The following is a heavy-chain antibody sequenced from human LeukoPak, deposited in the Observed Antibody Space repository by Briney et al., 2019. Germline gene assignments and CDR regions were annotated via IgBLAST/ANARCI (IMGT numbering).Heavy chain of an antibody. CDR2: ISSSSSYI. Sequence: GGSLRLSCAASGFTFSSYSMNWVRQAPGKGLEWVSSISSSSSYIYYADSVKGRFTISRDNAKNSLYLQMNSLRAEDTAVYYCARDRDYYGSGSAIDYWGQGTLVTVSS. CDR3: ARDRDYYGSGSAIDY. J-gene: IGHJ4*02. D-gene: IGHD3-10*01. CDR1: GFTFSSYS. V-gene: IGHV3-21*01.